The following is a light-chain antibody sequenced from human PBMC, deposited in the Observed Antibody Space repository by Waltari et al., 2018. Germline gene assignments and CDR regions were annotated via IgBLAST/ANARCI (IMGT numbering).Light chain of an antibody. V-gene: IGKV1-39*01. Sequence: DIQMTQSPSSLSASVGDRVPIPCRASQSITSYLNWYQQKPGKAPKLLIYAASSLQRGVPSRFSGSGYGTDFTLTISSLQPEDVATYYCQQSYSDPPWTFGQGTKVEIK. J-gene: IGKJ1*01. CDR1: QSITSY. CDR3: QQSYSDPPWT. CDR2: AAS.